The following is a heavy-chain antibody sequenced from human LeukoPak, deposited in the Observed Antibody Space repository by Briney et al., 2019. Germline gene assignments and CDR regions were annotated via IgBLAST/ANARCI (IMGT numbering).Heavy chain of an antibody. CDR1: GCSISSGGYS. D-gene: IGHD2-8*02. V-gene: IGHV4-30-2*02. Sequence: SETLSLTCAVSGCSISSGGYSWSWLRQPPGQGLVWNGYIYRSGRTYYNPSLKSRVTISVDTSKNQFSLKLSSVTAADTAVYYCARIIPGRVDPWWYYYYGMDVWGQGTTVTVSS. CDR2: IYRSGRT. CDR3: ARIIPGRVDPWWYYYYGMDV. J-gene: IGHJ6*02.